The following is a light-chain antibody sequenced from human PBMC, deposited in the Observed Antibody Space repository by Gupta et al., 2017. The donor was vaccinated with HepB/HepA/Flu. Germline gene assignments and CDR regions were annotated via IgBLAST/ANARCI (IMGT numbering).Light chain of an antibody. CDR3: QQSYIQGT. J-gene: IGKJ1*01. Sequence: DIQMTQSPSSLSASVGDRVTITCRASLSISNDLNWYQQKPGEDPKLVIYKTSSLQSGVPSRFSGSGSGTDYTLTIRSLQPEDFATYYCQQSYIQGTFGQGTKVDMK. V-gene: IGKV1-39*01. CDR2: KTS. CDR1: LSISND.